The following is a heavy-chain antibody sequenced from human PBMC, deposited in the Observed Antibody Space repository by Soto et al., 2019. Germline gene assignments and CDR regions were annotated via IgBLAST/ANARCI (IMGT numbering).Heavy chain of an antibody. V-gene: IGHV3-30*02. Sequence: PGGSLRLSCVGSGFIFSNNGMHWVGQSPGKGLEWVAFMSYGGSDTFYADSVKGRFTFSRDNSKNTLFLHMSNLRAEDTAMYYCAIVRVADSALDHWGQGTLVTVSS. CDR1: GFIFSNNG. CDR2: MSYGGSDT. CDR3: AIVRVADSALDH. D-gene: IGHD3-10*02. J-gene: IGHJ4*02.